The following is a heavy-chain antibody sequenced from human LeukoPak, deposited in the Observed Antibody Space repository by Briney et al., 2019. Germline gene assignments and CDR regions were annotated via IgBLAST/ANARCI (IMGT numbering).Heavy chain of an antibody. CDR1: GYTFTSYD. D-gene: IGHD3-22*01. CDR2: MNPNSGNT. J-gene: IGHJ6*03. CDR3: ARVPPDYYDTSGYYMDV. V-gene: IGHV1-8*01. Sequence: GASVKVSCKASGYTFTSYDINWVRQATGQGLEWTGWMNPNSGNTGYAQKFQGRVTMTRNTSISTAYMELSSLRSEDTAVYYCARVPPDYYDTSGYYMDVWGKGTTDTVSS.